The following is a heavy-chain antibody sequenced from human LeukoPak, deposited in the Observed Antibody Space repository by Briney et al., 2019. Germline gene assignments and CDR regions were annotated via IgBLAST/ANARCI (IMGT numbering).Heavy chain of an antibody. CDR2: IYYSGST. J-gene: IGHJ4*02. CDR1: GGSISSSSYY. Sequence: SETLSLTCTVSGGSISSSSYYWGWIRQPPGKGLEWIGSIYYSGSTYYNPSLKSRVTISVDTSRNQLSLKLSSVTAADTAVYYCARLNYYDRSASKAFEYWGQGTLVTVSS. V-gene: IGHV4-39*07. CDR3: ARLNYYDRSASKAFEY. D-gene: IGHD3-22*01.